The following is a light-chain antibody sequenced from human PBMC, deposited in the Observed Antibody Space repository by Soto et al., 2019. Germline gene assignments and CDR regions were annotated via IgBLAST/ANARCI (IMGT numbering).Light chain of an antibody. V-gene: IGKV1-39*01. CDR1: QSISGY. J-gene: IGKJ1*01. Sequence: DIQMTQSPSSLSASVGDRVTITFRASQSISGYLNWYQKKSGQAPRLLMYAASSLQSGVPSRFSGSGSGTDFTLTISSLQPEDSATYYCQQSDSMPWTFGQGTKWIS. CDR3: QQSDSMPWT. CDR2: AAS.